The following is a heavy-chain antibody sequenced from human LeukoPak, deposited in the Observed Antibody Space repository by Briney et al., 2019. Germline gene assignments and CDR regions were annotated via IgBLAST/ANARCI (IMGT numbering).Heavy chain of an antibody. V-gene: IGHV4-34*01. CDR2: INHSGST. Sequence: PSETLSLTCAVYGGSFSGYYWSWIRQPPGKGLEWIGEINHSGSTNYNPSLKSRVTISVDTSKNQFSLKLSSVTAADTAVYYCARGSQWLVVGASDIWGQGTMVTVSS. D-gene: IGHD6-19*01. CDR3: ARGSQWLVVGASDI. J-gene: IGHJ3*02. CDR1: GGSFSGYY.